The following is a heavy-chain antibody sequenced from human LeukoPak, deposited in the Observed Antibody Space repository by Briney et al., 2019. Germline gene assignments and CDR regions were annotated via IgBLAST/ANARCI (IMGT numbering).Heavy chain of an antibody. CDR3: TRDGRVAYEMDV. Sequence: GRSLRLSCTASGLTLSNYWMIWVRQAPGKGLQWVAKIKQDGSEKYYVDSVKGRFTISRDNAKNSLYLQMNSLRAEDTAVYYCTRDGRVAYEMDVWGQGTTVTVSS. J-gene: IGHJ6*02. CDR2: IKQDGSEK. D-gene: IGHD2-15*01. V-gene: IGHV3-7*01. CDR1: GLTLSNYW.